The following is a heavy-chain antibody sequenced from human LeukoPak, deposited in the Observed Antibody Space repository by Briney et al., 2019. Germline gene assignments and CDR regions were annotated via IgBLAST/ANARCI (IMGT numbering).Heavy chain of an antibody. CDR2: IYSDNT. CDR1: GFTVSSNS. V-gene: IGHV3-66*03. J-gene: IGHJ4*02. D-gene: IGHD6-13*01. Sequence: GGSLRLSCTVSGFTVSSNSMSWVRQAPGKGLEWVSFIYSDNTHYADSVKGRFTISRDNSRNTLYLQMNSLRAEDTAVYYCAREQPSTWYFHWGQGTLVTVSS. CDR3: AREQPSTWYFH.